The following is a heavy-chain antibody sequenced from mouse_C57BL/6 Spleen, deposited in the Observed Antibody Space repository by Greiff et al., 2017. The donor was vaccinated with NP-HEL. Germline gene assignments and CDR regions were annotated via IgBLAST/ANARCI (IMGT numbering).Heavy chain of an antibody. Sequence: EVKLMESGEGLVKPGGSLKLSCAASGFTFSSYAMSWVRQTPEKRLEWVAYISSGGDYIYSADTVKGRFTISRDNARNTLYLQMSSLKSEDTAMYYCTRDLGVTGTSWFAYWGQGTLVTVSA. CDR2: ISSGGDYI. D-gene: IGHD4-1*01. CDR3: TRDLGVTGTSWFAY. V-gene: IGHV5-9-1*02. J-gene: IGHJ3*01. CDR1: GFTFSSYA.